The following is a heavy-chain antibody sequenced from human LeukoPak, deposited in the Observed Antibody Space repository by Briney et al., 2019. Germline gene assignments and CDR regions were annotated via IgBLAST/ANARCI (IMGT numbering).Heavy chain of an antibody. Sequence: GGSLRLSCAASGFTFSSYWMSWLRQAPGKGLEWVANIKQDGSEKYYVDSVKGRFTISRDNDKNSLYLQMNSLRAEDTAVYYCAGVAVAGPKGDYFDYWGQGTLVTVSS. CDR2: IKQDGSEK. V-gene: IGHV3-7*04. CDR1: GFTFSSYW. J-gene: IGHJ4*02. D-gene: IGHD6-19*01. CDR3: AGVAVAGPKGDYFDY.